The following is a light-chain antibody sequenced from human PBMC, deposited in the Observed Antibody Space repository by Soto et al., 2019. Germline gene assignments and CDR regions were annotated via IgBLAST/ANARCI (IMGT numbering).Light chain of an antibody. CDR3: AAWDDSLSGGV. Sequence: QSVVTQPPSASGTPGQRVSISCSGSTSNIRINTVNWYQQLPGTAPKLLIDSSNERPSGVPDRFSGSRSGTSASLAISGLQSEDEADYYCAAWDDSLSGGVFGGGTKLTVL. CDR2: SSN. CDR1: TSNIRINT. J-gene: IGLJ3*02. V-gene: IGLV1-44*01.